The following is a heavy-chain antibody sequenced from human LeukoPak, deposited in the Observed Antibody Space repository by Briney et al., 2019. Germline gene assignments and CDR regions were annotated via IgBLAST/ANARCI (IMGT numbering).Heavy chain of an antibody. CDR1: GGSISSSSYY. CDR3: ASHTAMVRGPFDY. CDR2: IYYSGST. J-gene: IGHJ4*02. D-gene: IGHD5-18*01. V-gene: IGHV4-39*01. Sequence: KPSETLSLTCTVSGGSISSSSYYWGWIRQPPGKGLEWIGSIYYSGSTYYNPSLKSRVTISVGTSKNQFSLKLSSVTAADTAVYYCASHTAMVRGPFDYWGQGTLVTVSS.